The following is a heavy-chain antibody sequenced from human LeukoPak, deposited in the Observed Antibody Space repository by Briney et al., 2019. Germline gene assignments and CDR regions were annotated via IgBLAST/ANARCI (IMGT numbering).Heavy chain of an antibody. D-gene: IGHD5-18*01. Sequence: GGSLRLSCAASGFTVNNAWMSWVRQAPGKGLEWVGHIKSKTDGGTTDYAALVKGRFTISRDNSKNTLYLQMNSLRAEDTAVYYCARERAPDTAMVKPQGDYWGQGTLVTVSS. CDR1: GFTVNNAW. CDR2: IKSKTDGGTT. CDR3: ARERAPDTAMVKPQGDY. V-gene: IGHV3-15*01. J-gene: IGHJ4*02.